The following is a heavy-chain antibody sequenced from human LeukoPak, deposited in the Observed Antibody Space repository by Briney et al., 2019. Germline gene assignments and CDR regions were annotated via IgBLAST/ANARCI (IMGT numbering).Heavy chain of an antibody. J-gene: IGHJ4*02. V-gene: IGHV2-5*02. D-gene: IGHD2-15*01. CDR1: GFPLSTSGVG. CDR2: IYWDDDK. CDR3: AQENDCSGGSCFDY. Sequence: SGPTLVKPTQTLTLTCTFSGFPLSTSGVGVGWIRQPPGKALEWLALIYWDDDKRYSPSLKSRLTITKDTSKNQVVLTMTNMDHLKTAQYYCAQENDCSGGSCFDYWGQGTLVTVSS.